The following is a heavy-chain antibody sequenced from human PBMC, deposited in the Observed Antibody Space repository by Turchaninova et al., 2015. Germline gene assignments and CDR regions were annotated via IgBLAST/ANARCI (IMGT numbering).Heavy chain of an antibody. CDR2: ISSSSSYI. CDR1: GFTFSSYS. J-gene: IGHJ4*02. D-gene: IGHD1-20*01. V-gene: IGHV3-21*01. Sequence: EVQLVESGGGLVKPGGSLRLSCAASGFTFSSYSMNWVRPAPGKGLEWVSSISSSSSYIYYADSVKGRVTITRDNAKNSLYRQMNSLGAEDTAVYYCAGGGNWNYVYYWGQGTLVTVSS. CDR3: AGGGNWNYVYY.